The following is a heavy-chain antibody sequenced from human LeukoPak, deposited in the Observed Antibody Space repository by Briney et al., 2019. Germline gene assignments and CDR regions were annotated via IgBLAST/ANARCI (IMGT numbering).Heavy chain of an antibody. V-gene: IGHV1-18*01. D-gene: IGHD6-19*01. CDR2: IHIYRGNT. CDR3: AREGTYSSGWYLFDP. Sequence: ASVKVSCKASGYSSTNYGISWVRQAPGQGLEWMGWIHIYRGNTNYAQKFQGRVTMTTDTSTSTVYMGVRGLRSDDTAMYYCAREGTYSSGWYLFDPWGQGTLVTVSS. CDR1: GYSSTNYG. J-gene: IGHJ5*02.